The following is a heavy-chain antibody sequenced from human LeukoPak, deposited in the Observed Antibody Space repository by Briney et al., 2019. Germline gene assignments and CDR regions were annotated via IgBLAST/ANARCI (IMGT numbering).Heavy chain of an antibody. J-gene: IGHJ4*02. CDR1: VYTFTGYY. CDR3: ARDRGYIVVVPAVSFDY. D-gene: IGHD2-2*01. CDR2: INPNGGST. Sequence: ASVKVSCKASVYTFTGYYMHWVRQAPGQGLEWMGRINPNGGSTNYARKFQGKVAMTRDTSISTAYMELSRLRSDDTAVYYCARDRGYIVVVPAVSFDYWGQGTLVTVSS. V-gene: IGHV1-2*06.